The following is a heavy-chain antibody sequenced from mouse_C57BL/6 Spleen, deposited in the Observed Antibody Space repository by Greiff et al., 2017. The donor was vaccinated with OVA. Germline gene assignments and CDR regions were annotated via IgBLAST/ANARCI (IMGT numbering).Heavy chain of an antibody. CDR3: ARRSGSSSAWFAY. V-gene: IGHV1-39*01. CDR2: INPNYGTT. D-gene: IGHD1-1*01. CDR1: GYSFTDYN. J-gene: IGHJ3*01. Sequence: VQLQQSGPELVKPGASVKISCKASGYSFTDYNMNWVKQSTGKSLEWIGVINPNYGTTSYNQKFKGKATLTVDQSSSTAYMQLNSLTSEDSAVYYGARRSGSSSAWFAYWGQGTLVTVSA.